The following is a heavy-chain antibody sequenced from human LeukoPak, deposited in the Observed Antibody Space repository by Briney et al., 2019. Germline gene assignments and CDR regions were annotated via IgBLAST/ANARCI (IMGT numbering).Heavy chain of an antibody. CDR2: ISYDGSNK. CDR1: GFTFSSYG. J-gene: IGHJ4*02. Sequence: GRSLRLSCAASGFTFSSYGMHWVRQAPGKGLEWVAVISYDGSNKYYADSVKGRFTISRDNSKNTLYLQMNSLRAEDTAVYYCAKDLGYSGYGGFDYWGQGTLVTVSS. CDR3: AKDLGYSGYGGFDY. V-gene: IGHV3-30*18. D-gene: IGHD5-12*01.